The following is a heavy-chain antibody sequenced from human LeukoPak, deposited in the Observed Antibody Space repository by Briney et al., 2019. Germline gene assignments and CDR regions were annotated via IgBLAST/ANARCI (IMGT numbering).Heavy chain of an antibody. CDR2: ISGSGGST. Sequence: GGSLRLSCAASGFTFSSYAMSWVRQAPGKGLEWVSAISGSGGSTYYADSVKGRFTISRDNSKNTLYLQMNSLRAEDTAVYYCAKDLLDCSSTSCYWNAFDIWGQGTMVTVSS. CDR3: AKDLLDCSSTSCYWNAFDI. D-gene: IGHD2-2*01. V-gene: IGHV3-23*01. CDR1: GFTFSSYA. J-gene: IGHJ3*02.